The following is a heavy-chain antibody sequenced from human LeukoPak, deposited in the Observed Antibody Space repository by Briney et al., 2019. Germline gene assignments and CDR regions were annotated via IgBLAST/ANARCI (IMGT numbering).Heavy chain of an antibody. V-gene: IGHV3-7*01. CDR2: IKQDGSEK. CDR1: GFTFSSYW. J-gene: IGHJ4*02. D-gene: IGHD3-10*01. CDR3: ATSRGGARRSDYYFDY. Sequence: GGSLRLSCAASGFTFSSYWMSWVRQAPGKGLEWVANIKQDGSEKYYVDSVKGRFTISRDNAKNSLYLRMNSLRAEDTAVYYCATSRGGARRSDYYFDYWGQGTLVTVSS.